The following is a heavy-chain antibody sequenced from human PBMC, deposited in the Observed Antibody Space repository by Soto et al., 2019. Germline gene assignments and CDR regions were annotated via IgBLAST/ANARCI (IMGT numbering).Heavy chain of an antibody. CDR3: SRENWFQDY. V-gene: IGHV3-7*03. Sequence: EVQLVESGGGLVQPGGSLRLSCEASGFSFNAYYMTWVRQAPGRGLEWVASIKSDGSEQYYVDSVKGRFNISRDNAKNSLYLQMNSLIDGDTALYYFSRENWFQDYWCQGTLVIVSS. D-gene: IGHD3-10*01. CDR1: GFSFNAYY. CDR2: IKSDGSEQ. J-gene: IGHJ4*02.